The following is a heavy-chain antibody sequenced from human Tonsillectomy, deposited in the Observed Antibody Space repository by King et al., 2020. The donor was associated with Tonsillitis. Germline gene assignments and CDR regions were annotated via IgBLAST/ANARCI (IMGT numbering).Heavy chain of an antibody. Sequence: QLVQSGGGMVQPGGSLRLSCAASGVILGDYAMHWVRQVPGKGLEWVSVISVDGASTYYADSVKGRFTISRDNSKNSLYLQMNSLRTEDTALYYCAKASCGGTCFLIDDWGQGALVTVSS. CDR1: GVILGDYA. V-gene: IGHV3-43*02. J-gene: IGHJ4*02. D-gene: IGHD2-15*01. CDR2: ISVDGAST. CDR3: AKASCGGTCFLIDD.